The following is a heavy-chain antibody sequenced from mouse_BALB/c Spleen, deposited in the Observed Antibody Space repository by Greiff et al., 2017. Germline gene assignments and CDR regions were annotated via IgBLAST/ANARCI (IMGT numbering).Heavy chain of an antibody. CDR3: AREGWDVTTVVATSYYFDY. J-gene: IGHJ2*01. CDR1: GYTFTSYV. CDR2: INPYNDGT. V-gene: IGHV1-14*01. Sequence: EVQLQQSGPELVKPGASVKMSCKASGYTFTSYVMHWVKQKPGQGLEWIGYINPYNDGTKYNEKFKGKATLTSDKSSSTAYMELSSLTSEDSAVYYCAREGWDVTTVVATSYYFDYWGQGTTLTVSS. D-gene: IGHD1-1*01.